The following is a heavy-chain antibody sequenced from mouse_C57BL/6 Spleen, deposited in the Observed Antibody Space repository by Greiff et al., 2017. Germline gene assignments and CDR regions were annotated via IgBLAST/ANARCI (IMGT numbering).Heavy chain of an antibody. D-gene: IGHD2-1*01. CDR2: ISYDGSN. Sequence: VQLKESGPGLVKPSQSLSLTCSVTGYSITSGYYWNWIRQFPGNKLEWMGYISYDGSNNYNPSLKNRISITRYTSKNQFFLKLNSVTTEDTATYYCAGGIYYGKPRDYWGQGTSVTVSS. CDR3: AGGIYYGKPRDY. V-gene: IGHV3-6*01. CDR1: GYSITSGYY. J-gene: IGHJ4*01.